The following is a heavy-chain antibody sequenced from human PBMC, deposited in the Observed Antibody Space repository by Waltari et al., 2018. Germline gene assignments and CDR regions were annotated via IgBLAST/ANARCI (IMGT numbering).Heavy chain of an antibody. CDR2: CDTEGGET. D-gene: IGHD1-7*01. J-gene: IGHJ3*02. Sequence: QVQLVQSGAEVKKPGASVKVSCKVSGYTLTELSMHWVRQAAGKGLEWMGGCDTEGGETICAQKIQVRVTMTENTSTDTAYMGLSSLRSEDTAVYYCATDRPLWGTRGAFDIWGQGTMVTVSS. V-gene: IGHV1-24*01. CDR3: ATDRPLWGTRGAFDI. CDR1: GYTLTELS.